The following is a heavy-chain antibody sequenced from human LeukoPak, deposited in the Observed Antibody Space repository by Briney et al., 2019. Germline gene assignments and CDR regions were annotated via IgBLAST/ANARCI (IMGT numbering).Heavy chain of an antibody. Sequence: GGSLRLSCAASGFTVSSNYMSWVRQGPGKGLECVSVISNDGDTYYADSVKGRFTISRDTSKNTVSLQMNSLRAEDTAVYYCAELGITMIGGVWGKGTTVTISS. D-gene: IGHD3-10*02. J-gene: IGHJ6*04. CDR1: GFTVSSNY. CDR3: AELGITMIGGV. V-gene: IGHV3-66*01. CDR2: ISNDGDT.